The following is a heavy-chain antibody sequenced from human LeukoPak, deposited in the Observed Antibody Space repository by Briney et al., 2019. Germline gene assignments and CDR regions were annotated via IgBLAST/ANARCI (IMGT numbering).Heavy chain of an antibody. CDR2: ISGSGGST. D-gene: IGHD1-20*01. V-gene: IGHV3-23*01. CDR1: GFTFSSYA. J-gene: IGHJ6*02. CDR3: AKVSGITGIIRTYYYYGMDV. Sequence: HTGGSLRLSCSASGFTFSSYAMSWVRQAPGKGLEWVSAISGSGGSTYYADSVKGRFTISRDNSKNTLYLQMNSLGAEDTAVYYCAKVSGITGIIRTYYYYGMDVWGQGTTVTVSS.